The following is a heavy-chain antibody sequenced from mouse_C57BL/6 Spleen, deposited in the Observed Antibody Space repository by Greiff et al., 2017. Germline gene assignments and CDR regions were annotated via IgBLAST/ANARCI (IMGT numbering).Heavy chain of an antibody. CDR2: INYDGSST. V-gene: IGHV5-16*01. CDR1: GFTFSDYY. Sequence: EVKLMESEGGLVQPGSSMKLSCTASGFTFSDYYMAWVRQVPEKGLEWVANINYDGSSTYYLDSLKSRFIISRDNAKNILYLQMSSLKSEDTATYYCARGRWGWYFDVWGTGTTVTVSS. J-gene: IGHJ1*03. D-gene: IGHD1-1*01. CDR3: ARGRWGWYFDV.